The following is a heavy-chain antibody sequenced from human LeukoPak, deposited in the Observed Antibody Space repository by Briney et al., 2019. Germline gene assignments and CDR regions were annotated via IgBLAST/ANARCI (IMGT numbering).Heavy chain of an antibody. Sequence: GGSLRLSCAASGFTFSSYWMSWVRQAPGKGLEWVANIKQGGSEKYYVDSVKGRFTISRDNAKNSLYLQMNSLRAEDTAVYYCARGDGYNPFDYWGQGTLVTVSS. CDR3: ARGDGYNPFDY. CDR1: GFTFSSYW. CDR2: IKQGGSEK. J-gene: IGHJ4*02. D-gene: IGHD5-24*01. V-gene: IGHV3-7*03.